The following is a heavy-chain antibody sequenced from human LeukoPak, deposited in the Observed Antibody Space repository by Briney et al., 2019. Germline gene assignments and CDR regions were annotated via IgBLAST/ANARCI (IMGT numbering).Heavy chain of an antibody. V-gene: IGHV3-30*04. Sequence: PGGSLRLSCAASGFSFSDSYMSWVRQAPGKGLEWVAVISYDGSNKYYADSVKGRFTISRDNSKNTLYLQMNSLRAEDTAVYYCARDTTYYGSGSLNFWGQGTLVTVSS. CDR1: GFSFSDSY. J-gene: IGHJ4*02. D-gene: IGHD3-10*01. CDR3: ARDTTYYGSGSLNF. CDR2: ISYDGSNK.